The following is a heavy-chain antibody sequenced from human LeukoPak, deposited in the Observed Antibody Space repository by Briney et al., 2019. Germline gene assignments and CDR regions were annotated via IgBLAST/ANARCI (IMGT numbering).Heavy chain of an antibody. CDR1: GFSFSDYT. CDR3: AKVAKYYYGSETYYFFEH. Sequence: GGSLRLSCVASGFSFSDYTMNWVRQVPGKGLEWVANINQDGTEKYYVDSVKGRFTISRDNAKNSLYLQMNSLRVEDTAVYYCAKVAKYYYGSETYYFFEHWGQGTPVTAAS. V-gene: IGHV3-7*01. CDR2: INQDGTEK. D-gene: IGHD3-10*01. J-gene: IGHJ4*02.